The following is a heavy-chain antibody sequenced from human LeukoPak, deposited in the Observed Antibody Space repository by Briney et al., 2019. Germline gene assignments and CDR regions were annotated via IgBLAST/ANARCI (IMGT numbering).Heavy chain of an antibody. CDR2: ISYDGSNK. Sequence: PGGSLRLSCAAPGFTVSSYGMHWVRQAPGKGLEWVAVISYDGSNKYDADSVKGRFTISRDNSKNTMYLQMNSLRAEDTAVYYCATQVALWLALDYWGQGTLVTVSS. V-gene: IGHV3-30*03. CDR3: ATQVALWLALDY. D-gene: IGHD5-18*01. CDR1: GFTVSSYG. J-gene: IGHJ4*02.